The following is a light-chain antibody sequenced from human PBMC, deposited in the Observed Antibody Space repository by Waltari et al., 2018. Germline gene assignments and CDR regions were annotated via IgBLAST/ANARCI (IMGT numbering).Light chain of an antibody. CDR3: SSYGGSSNFHLV. J-gene: IGLJ2*01. CDR1: SSDVGAYNY. V-gene: IGLV2-8*01. Sequence: QSALTQPPSESGSPGQSVTISCTGTSSDVGAYNYVSWYQQHPGKAPKHMMYEVNKRPSGVPDRFSGSKSGHKAFLTGSGLQAEDEADYYCSSYGGSSNFHLVFGGGTKLTVL. CDR2: EVN.